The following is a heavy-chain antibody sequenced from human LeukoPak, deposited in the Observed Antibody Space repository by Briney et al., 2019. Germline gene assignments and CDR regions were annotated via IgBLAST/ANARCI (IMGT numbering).Heavy chain of an antibody. V-gene: IGHV3-30-3*01. Sequence: PGGSLRLSCAASGFTFSSYAMHWGRQAPGKGLEWVAVISYDGSNKYYADSVKGRFTISRDNSKNTLYLQMNSLRAEDTAVYYCARFLGGSSWDYWGQGTLVTASS. J-gene: IGHJ4*02. D-gene: IGHD6-13*01. CDR2: ISYDGSNK. CDR3: ARFLGGSSWDY. CDR1: GFTFSSYA.